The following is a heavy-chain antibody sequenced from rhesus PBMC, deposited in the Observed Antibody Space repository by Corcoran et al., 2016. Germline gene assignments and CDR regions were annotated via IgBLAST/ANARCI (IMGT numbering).Heavy chain of an antibody. CDR2: IYNGGGPP. D-gene: IGHD4-11*01. V-gene: IGHV4S2*01. CDR3: ARARPGDRNCYDY. CDR1: GASTSSNY. J-gene: IGHJ4*01. Sequence: QVQLQESGPGLVKPSETLPLTCAVSGASTSSNYWTWIRQAPGKVLEWIGRIYNGGGPPNSNPSLKDPVPFSIDPSKNQFSLELNSVTAADTAIYFCARARPGDRNCYDYWGQGVLVTVSS.